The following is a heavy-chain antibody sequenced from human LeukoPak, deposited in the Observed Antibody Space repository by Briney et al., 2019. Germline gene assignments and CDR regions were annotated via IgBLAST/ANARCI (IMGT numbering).Heavy chain of an antibody. Sequence: GGSLRLSCAASGLTFSSYGMSWVRQAPGKGLEWVSSISSSGTNTYYADSVKGRFTISRDNFKNTLYLQMNSLRAEDTAIYYCAKAPAGPEYSSSWKFGYNWFDPWGQGTLVTASS. D-gene: IGHD6-13*01. CDR3: AKAPAGPEYSSSWKFGYNWFDP. CDR1: GLTFSSYG. CDR2: ISSSGTNT. J-gene: IGHJ5*02. V-gene: IGHV3-23*01.